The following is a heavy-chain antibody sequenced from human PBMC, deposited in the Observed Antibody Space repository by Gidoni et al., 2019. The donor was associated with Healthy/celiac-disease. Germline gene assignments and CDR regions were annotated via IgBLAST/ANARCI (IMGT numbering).Heavy chain of an antibody. J-gene: IGHJ6*03. CDR1: GGTFSSYA. CDR3: ARSKLNYDFWSGYSAIDYYYYMDV. CDR2: FIPIFGTA. V-gene: IGHV1-69*06. D-gene: IGHD3-3*01. Sequence: QVQLVQSGAEVKKPGSSVKVSCTASGGTFSSYAISWLRQAPGQGLEWMGGFIPIFGTANYAQKFQGRVTITADKSTSTAYMELSSLRSEDTAVYYCARSKLNYDFWSGYSAIDYYYYMDVWGKGTTVTVSS.